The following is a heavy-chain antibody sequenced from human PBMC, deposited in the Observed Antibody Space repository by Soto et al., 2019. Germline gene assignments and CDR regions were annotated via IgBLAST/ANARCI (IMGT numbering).Heavy chain of an antibody. V-gene: IGHV4-59*13. CDR1: GGSISTYY. CDR3: AKGIEAAAGKYWKNYYYYYGMDV. J-gene: IGHJ6*02. CDR2: IYYTGNT. D-gene: IGHD6-13*01. Sequence: SETLSLTCTVTGGSISTYYWSWIRQPPGKGLEWIGHIYYTGNTNYNPSLKSRVTISVDTSTNRFSLRLRSVSAADTAVYYCAKGIEAAAGKYWKNYYYYYGMDVWGQGTTVTVSS.